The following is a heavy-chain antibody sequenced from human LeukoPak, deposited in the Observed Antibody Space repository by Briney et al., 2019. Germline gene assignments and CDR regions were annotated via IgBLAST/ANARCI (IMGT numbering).Heavy chain of an antibody. V-gene: IGHV4-30-4*01. J-gene: IGHJ3*02. D-gene: IGHD5-18*01. CDR2: IYYGGSP. CDR1: GGSISSGDDY. CDR3: ARAYSFEDGDAFDI. Sequence: SETLSLTCTVSGGSISSGDDYWSWIRQPPGKGLKCMGYIYYGGSPYYNPSLRSRVTISVDTSKNQFSLKLTSVTAADTAVYFCARAYSFEDGDAFDIWGQGTVVTVSS.